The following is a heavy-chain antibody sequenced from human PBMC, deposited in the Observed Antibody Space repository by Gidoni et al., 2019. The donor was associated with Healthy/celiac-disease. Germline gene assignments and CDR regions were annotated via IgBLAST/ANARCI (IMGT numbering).Heavy chain of an antibody. D-gene: IGHD3-22*01. CDR1: GGTFSSYA. Sequence: VKKPGSSVQVSCKASGGTFSSYAISWVRQAPGQGLEWMGGIIPIFGTANYSQKFQGRVTITADESTRTAYMELSSLRSEDTAVYYCASVYDSSGYLYYYGMDVWGQGTTVTVSS. CDR3: ASVYDSSGYLYYYGMDV. V-gene: IGHV1-69*01. J-gene: IGHJ6*02. CDR2: IIPIFGTA.